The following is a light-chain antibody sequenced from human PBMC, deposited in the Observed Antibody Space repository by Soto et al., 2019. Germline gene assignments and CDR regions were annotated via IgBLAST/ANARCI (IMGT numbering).Light chain of an antibody. Sequence: DIQMTQSPASLFASVGHRVTITCQSTQDINIYLNWYQQKPGKAPNLLIYDASNLEIGVPSRFSGSGSGTHFTFTISSLQTEDIGTYYCQQYDIRPITFGRGTRLEI. CDR1: QDINIY. CDR2: DAS. V-gene: IGKV1-33*01. CDR3: QQYDIRPIT. J-gene: IGKJ5*01.